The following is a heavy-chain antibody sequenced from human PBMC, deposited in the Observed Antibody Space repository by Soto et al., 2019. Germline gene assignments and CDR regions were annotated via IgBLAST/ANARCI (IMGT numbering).Heavy chain of an antibody. J-gene: IGHJ5*02. CDR3: ARGGPSLSSWMFDP. D-gene: IGHD6-13*01. Sequence: QVQLVQSGAEVKKPGASVKVSCKASGYTFTSYAMHWVRQAPGQRLEWMGWINAGNGNTKYSQKFQGRVTITRDTSASTAYMELSSLRSEHTAVYYCARGGPSLSSWMFDPWGQGTLVTVSS. V-gene: IGHV1-3*01. CDR2: INAGNGNT. CDR1: GYTFTSYA.